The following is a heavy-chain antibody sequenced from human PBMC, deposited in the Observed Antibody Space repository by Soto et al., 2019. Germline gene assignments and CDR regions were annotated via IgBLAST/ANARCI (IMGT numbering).Heavy chain of an antibody. V-gene: IGHV5-10-1*01. D-gene: IGHD6-19*01. Sequence: PGQLLRIPWSGAGCRSTSYWSSWVLQMPGKGLEWMGRIDPSDSYTNYSPSFQGHVTISADKSISTAYLQWSSLKASDTAMYYCARLEAVAYGMDVWGQGPTVTV. CDR1: GCRSTSYW. J-gene: IGHJ6*02. CDR3: ARLEAVAYGMDV. CDR2: IDPSDSYT.